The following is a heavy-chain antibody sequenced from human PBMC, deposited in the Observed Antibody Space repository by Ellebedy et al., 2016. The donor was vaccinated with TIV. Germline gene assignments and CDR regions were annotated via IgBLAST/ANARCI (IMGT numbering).Heavy chain of an antibody. V-gene: IGHV4-59*10. Sequence: SETLSLXXAVYGGSFSGYYWSWIRQPAGKGLEWIGRIYTSGSTNYNPSLKSRVTMSVDTSKNQFSLKLSSVTAADTAVYYCASRVRGSKYFDLWGRGTLVTVSS. J-gene: IGHJ2*01. CDR1: GGSFSGYY. CDR3: ASRVRGSKYFDL. CDR2: IYTSGST. D-gene: IGHD3-10*01.